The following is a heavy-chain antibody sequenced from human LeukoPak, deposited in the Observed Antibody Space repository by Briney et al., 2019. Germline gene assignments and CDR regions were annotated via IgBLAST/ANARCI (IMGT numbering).Heavy chain of an antibody. CDR1: GFTFSSYA. D-gene: IGHD6-13*01. CDR3: AKPPPSSYYYYYGMDV. Sequence: GGSLRLSCAASGFTFSSYAMSWVRQAPGKGLEWVSAISGNGGSTYYADSVKGRFTISRDISKNTPYLQMNSLRAEDTAVYYCAKPPPSSYYYYYGMDVWGQGTTVTVSS. CDR2: ISGNGGST. V-gene: IGHV3-23*01. J-gene: IGHJ6*02.